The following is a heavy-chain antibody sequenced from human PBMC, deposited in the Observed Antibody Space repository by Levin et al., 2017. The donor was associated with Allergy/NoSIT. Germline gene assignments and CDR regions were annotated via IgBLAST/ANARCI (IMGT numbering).Heavy chain of an antibody. J-gene: IGHJ3*02. CDR1: GFTFSSYW. V-gene: IGHV3-74*01. Sequence: GESLKISCAASGFTFSSYWMHWVRQAPGKGLVWVSRIKSDGSETNYGDSVKGRFTISRDNAKNTLYLQMNSLRAEDTAVYYCARDRNFKCSSTSCDVAFDIWGQGTMVTVSS. D-gene: IGHD2-2*01. CDR3: ARDRNFKCSSTSCDVAFDI. CDR2: IKSDGSET.